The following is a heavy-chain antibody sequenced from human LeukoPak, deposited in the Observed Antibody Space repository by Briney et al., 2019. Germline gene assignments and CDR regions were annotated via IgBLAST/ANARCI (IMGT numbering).Heavy chain of an antibody. D-gene: IGHD2-8*01. CDR2: TNSGGTST. V-gene: IGHV3-23*01. CDR3: AKQSYARSLGE. J-gene: IGHJ4*02. CDR1: GFPFSDFS. Sequence: GGSLRLSCATSGFPFSDFSMSWVRQAPGKGLEWISTTNSGGTSTYYAESVKGRFTISRDNSKNTLYLQMSSLRVEDKDVYYCAKQSYARSLGEGGPGTLVSVSS.